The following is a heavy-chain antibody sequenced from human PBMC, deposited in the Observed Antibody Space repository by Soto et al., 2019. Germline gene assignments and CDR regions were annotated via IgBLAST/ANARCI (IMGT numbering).Heavy chain of an antibody. Sequence: EVQLVESGGGIVQPGGSLRLSCAASGFTFSSYWMHWVRQAPGKGLVWVSRINSDGSRTSYADSAKGRFTISRDNAKNTVYLQINSLRAEDTAEYYCARGDGDYYDGNGYLGRHWGQGTLVTVSS. J-gene: IGHJ4*02. V-gene: IGHV3-74*01. CDR2: INSDGSRT. CDR3: ARGDGDYYDGNGYLGRH. CDR1: GFTFSSYW. D-gene: IGHD3-22*01.